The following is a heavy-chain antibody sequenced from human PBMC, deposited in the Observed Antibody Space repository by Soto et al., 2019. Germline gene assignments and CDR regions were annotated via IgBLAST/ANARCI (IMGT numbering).Heavy chain of an antibody. CDR3: AKDLITGTTTYYYYGMDV. Sequence: QVQVVESGGGVVQPGRSLRLSCAASGFTFSSYGMHWVRQAPGKGLEWVAVISYDGSNKYYADSVKGRFTISRDNSKNTLYLQMNSLRAQDTAVYYCAKDLITGTTTYYYYGMDVWGQGTTVTVSS. V-gene: IGHV3-30*18. CDR2: ISYDGSNK. CDR1: GFTFSSYG. D-gene: IGHD1-20*01. J-gene: IGHJ6*02.